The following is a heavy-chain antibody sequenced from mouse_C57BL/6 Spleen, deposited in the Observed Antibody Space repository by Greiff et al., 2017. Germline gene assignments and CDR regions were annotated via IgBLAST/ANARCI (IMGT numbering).Heavy chain of an antibody. D-gene: IGHD2-4*01. V-gene: IGHV5-4*01. Sequence: EVKVVESGGGLVKPGGSLKLSCAASGFTFSSYAMSWVRQTPEKRLEWVATISDGGSYTYYPDNVKGRFTISRDNAKNNLYLQMSHLKSEDTAMYYCAREGGYDSYWGQGTLVTVSA. J-gene: IGHJ3*01. CDR1: GFTFSSYA. CDR3: AREGGYDSY. CDR2: ISDGGSYT.